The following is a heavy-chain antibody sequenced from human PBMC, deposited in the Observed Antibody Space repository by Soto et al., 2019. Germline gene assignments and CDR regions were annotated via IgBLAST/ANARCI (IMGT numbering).Heavy chain of an antibody. CDR1: GYTFTSYD. CDR3: GRGLFYYDSSGSHYGMDV. D-gene: IGHD3-22*01. J-gene: IGHJ6*02. V-gene: IGHV1-8*01. Sequence: GASVKVSCKASGYTFTSYDINWVRQATGQGLEWMGWMNPNSGNTGYAQKFQGRVTMTRNTSISTAYMELSSLRSEDTAVYYCGRGLFYYDSSGSHYGMDVWGQGTTVTVS. CDR2: MNPNSGNT.